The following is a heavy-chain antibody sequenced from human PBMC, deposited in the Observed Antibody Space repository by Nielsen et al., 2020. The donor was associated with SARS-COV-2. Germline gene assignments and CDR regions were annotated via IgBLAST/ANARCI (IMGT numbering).Heavy chain of an antibody. V-gene: IGHV3-30*04. J-gene: IGHJ4*02. CDR1: GFKFETYA. CDR3: VRVGPITLLTFGARFDF. Sequence: GESLKISCAASGFKFETYAMHWIRQGPGKGLQWVAVVSFDGSVQHYADSVQGRFTISRDNSKNTLYLQVDSLRPADTAVYYCVRVGPITLLTFGARFDFWGRGTLVTVSP. D-gene: IGHD3-10*01. CDR2: VSFDGSVQ.